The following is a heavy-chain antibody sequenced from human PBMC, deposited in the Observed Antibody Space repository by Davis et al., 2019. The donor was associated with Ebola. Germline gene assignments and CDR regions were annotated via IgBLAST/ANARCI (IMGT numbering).Heavy chain of an antibody. Sequence: GESLKISCAASGFTFSSYAMSWVRQAPGKGLEWVSAISGSGGSTYYADSVKGRFTISRDNSKNTLYLQMNSLRAEDTAVYYCAKDLTMIDYWGQGTLVTVSS. CDR1: GFTFSSYA. D-gene: IGHD3-22*01. V-gene: IGHV3-23*01. J-gene: IGHJ4*02. CDR2: ISGSGGST. CDR3: AKDLTMIDY.